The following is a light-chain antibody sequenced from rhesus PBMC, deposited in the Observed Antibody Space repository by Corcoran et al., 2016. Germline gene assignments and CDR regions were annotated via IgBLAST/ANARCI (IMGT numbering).Light chain of an antibody. CDR3: LQYSSSPYS. J-gene: IGKJ2*01. CDR2: EAS. CDR1: QSISSW. V-gene: IGKV1-22*01. Sequence: DIQMTQSPSSLSASVGDTVTITCRASQSISSWLDWYPPKPGKAPKLLIYEASSFQSGVPPRCSGSGSGTDFTLTISTLQPEDFATYYCLQYSSSPYSFGQGTKVEIK.